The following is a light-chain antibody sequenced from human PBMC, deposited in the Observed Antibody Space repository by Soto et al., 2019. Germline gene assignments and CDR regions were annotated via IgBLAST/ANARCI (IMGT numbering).Light chain of an antibody. CDR1: QDISTY. CDR2: AAS. J-gene: IGKJ5*01. CDR3: QQFHSYPIT. V-gene: IGKV1-13*02. Sequence: AIHFTQSPSSLSASVGARVTIPCRASQDISTYLDWYQQRAGKAPDLLIYAASTLQNGVPSRFSGSGSGTDFTLTIISLQPEDIATYYCQQFHSYPITFGQGTRLEIK.